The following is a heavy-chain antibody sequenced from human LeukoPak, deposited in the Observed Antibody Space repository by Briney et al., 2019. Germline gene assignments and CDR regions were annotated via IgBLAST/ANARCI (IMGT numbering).Heavy chain of an antibody. CDR3: HPLGYTTN. Sequence: WGAPRPSLAIPGFTFSSRWMHLVRPAPGKGLVWVSLSKEDGTRTNYADSVKGRFTVSRDNAKNTLYLQMNSLSAEDTAVYYCHPLGYTTNWGQGALVTVSS. CDR2: SKEDGTRT. CDR1: GFTFSSRW. J-gene: IGHJ4*02. V-gene: IGHV3-74*01. D-gene: IGHD6-13*01.